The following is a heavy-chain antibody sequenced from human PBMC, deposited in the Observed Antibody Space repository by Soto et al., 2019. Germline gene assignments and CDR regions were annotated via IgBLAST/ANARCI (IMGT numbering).Heavy chain of an antibody. D-gene: IGHD6-25*01. J-gene: IGHJ4*02. CDR2: IYYSGST. CDR3: ARHEAGWYFDS. V-gene: IGHV4-39*01. Sequence: SETLSLTCPVSRGSISSGTNYWAWIRQPPGKGLEWIANIYYSGSTFYNPSLKSRVTISLDTSKNQFSLKLRSVTAADTAVYFCARHEAGWYFDSWGQGTLVTVSS. CDR1: RGSISSGTNY.